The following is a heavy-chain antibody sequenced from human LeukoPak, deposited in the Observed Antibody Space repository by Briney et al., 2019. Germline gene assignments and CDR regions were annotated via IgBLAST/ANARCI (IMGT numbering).Heavy chain of an antibody. Sequence: PSETLSLTCSVSGGSITTNNYYWGWIRQPPGKGLERIGNIHYSGSTYYSPSLKNRVTISVDTSKNQFSLRLKSVTAADTAVYYCWRPHCSNSVCSSSRVDFWGQGTLVTVSS. J-gene: IGHJ4*02. CDR1: GGSITTNNYY. D-gene: IGHD2-8*01. CDR2: IHYSGST. CDR3: WRPHCSNSVCSSSRVDF. V-gene: IGHV4-39*01.